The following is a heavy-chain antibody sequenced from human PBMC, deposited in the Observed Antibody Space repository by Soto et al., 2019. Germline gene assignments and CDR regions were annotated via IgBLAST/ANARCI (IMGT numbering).Heavy chain of an antibody. J-gene: IGHJ4*02. D-gene: IGHD6-13*01. CDR3: ARRGSSSWYGY. V-gene: IGHV4-39*01. CDR2: IYYSGST. CDR1: GGSISSGGYY. Sequence: PSETLSLTCTVSGGSISSGGYYWSWIRQHPGKGLEWIGSIYYSGSTYYNPSLKSRVTISVDTSKNQFSLKLSSVTAADTAVYYCARRGSSSWYGYWGQGTLVTVSS.